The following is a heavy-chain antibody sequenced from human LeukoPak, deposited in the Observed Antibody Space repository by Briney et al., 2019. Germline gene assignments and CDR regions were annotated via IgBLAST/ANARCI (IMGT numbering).Heavy chain of an antibody. V-gene: IGHV3-74*01. CDR2: INSDGSWT. D-gene: IGHD2/OR15-2a*01. CDR3: VSFYETY. Sequence: GGSLRLSCVASGNYWMHWVRQAPGNGLVWVSHINSDGSWTSYADSVKGRFTISKDNAKNTVYLQMNSLRAEDTAVYYCVSFYETYWGRGTLVNVSS. CDR1: GNYW. J-gene: IGHJ4*02.